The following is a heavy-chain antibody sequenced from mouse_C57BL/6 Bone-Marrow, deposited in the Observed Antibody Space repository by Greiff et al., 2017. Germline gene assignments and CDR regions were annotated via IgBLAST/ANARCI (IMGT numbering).Heavy chain of an antibody. CDR3: ASPYGNYLAGFAY. V-gene: IGHV5-12*01. J-gene: IGHJ3*01. D-gene: IGHD2-1*01. CDR1: GFTFSDYY. Sequence: EVMLVESGGGLVQPGGSLKLSCAASGFTFSDYYMYWVRQTPEKRLEWVAYISNGGGSTYYPDTVKGRFTISRDNAKNTLYLHMSRLKSEDTAMYYCASPYGNYLAGFAYWGQGTLVTVSA. CDR2: ISNGGGST.